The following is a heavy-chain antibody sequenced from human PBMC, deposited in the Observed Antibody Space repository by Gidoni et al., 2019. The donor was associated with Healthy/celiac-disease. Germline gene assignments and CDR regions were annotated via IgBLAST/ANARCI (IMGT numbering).Heavy chain of an antibody. D-gene: IGHD6-19*01. V-gene: IGHV1-8*01. CDR1: GSTFTSYD. J-gene: IGHJ4*02. CDR3: ARGLEVAGARGY. Sequence: QVQLLQSVAEVKKPGTSVKVSCKASGSTFTSYDINWVRQATGQGLERMGWMNPNSGNTGYAQKFQGRVTMTRNTSISTAYMELSSMGSEDTAVYYCARGLEVAGARGYWGQGTLVTVSS. CDR2: MNPNSGNT.